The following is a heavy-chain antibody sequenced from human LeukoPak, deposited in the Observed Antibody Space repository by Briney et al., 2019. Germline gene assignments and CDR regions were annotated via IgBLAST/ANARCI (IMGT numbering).Heavy chain of an antibody. CDR3: ARDNWNYGSSMDV. J-gene: IGHJ6*02. CDR2: IYYSGST. Sequence: SETLSLTCTVSGGSMSGYYWSWIRQPPGKGLEWIGYIYYSGSTNYNPSLKSRVTISVDTSKNQFSLKLSSVTAADTAVYYCARDNWNYGSSMDVWGQGTTVTVSS. D-gene: IGHD1-7*01. CDR1: GGSMSGYY. V-gene: IGHV4-59*01.